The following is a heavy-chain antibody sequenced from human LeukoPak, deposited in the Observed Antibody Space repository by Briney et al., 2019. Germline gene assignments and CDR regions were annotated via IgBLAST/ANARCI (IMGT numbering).Heavy chain of an antibody. J-gene: IGHJ4*02. CDR2: IYYSGRT. CDR1: GGPISSGGYY. CDR3: ARRSSSSGCFDY. V-gene: IGHV4-31*03. D-gene: IGHD6-6*01. Sequence: SQTLSLTCTVSGGPISSGGYYWSWIRQHPGKGLEWMGYIYYSGRTYYNPSLESRVIISLDTSKNQFSLKLSSVTAADTAVYYCARRSSSSGCFDYWGQGTLVTVSS.